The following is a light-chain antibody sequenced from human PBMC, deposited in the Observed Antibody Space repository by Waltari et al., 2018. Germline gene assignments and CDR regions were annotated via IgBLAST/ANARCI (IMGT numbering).Light chain of an antibody. V-gene: IGKV3-11*01. J-gene: IGKJ4*01. Sequence: EILLTQSPVTLSLSPGERATLSCRASQNVNRNLAWYQHKPGQAPRLLIYDAAIRATGIPPRFSGSGSGTDFTRTISSLEPEDCAVYFCQQRDNWPPFTFGGGTKVEIK. CDR2: DAA. CDR1: QNVNRN. CDR3: QQRDNWPPFT.